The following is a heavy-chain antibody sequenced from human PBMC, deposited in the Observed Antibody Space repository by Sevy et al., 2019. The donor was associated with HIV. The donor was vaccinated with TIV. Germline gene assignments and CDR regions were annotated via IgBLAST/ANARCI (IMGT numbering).Heavy chain of an antibody. J-gene: IGHJ3*02. CDR3: ARHCRPYGDSGNDAIRI. CDR2: IFYSGRT. Sequence: SETLSLTCTVSGGSISSSSFCWGWIRQPPGKGLEYIGSIFYSGRTYYNPSLKSRPTTSVDTSKNQVSLNLSSVTAADPAVYYCARHCRPYGDSGNDAIRIWGQGTIVTVSS. D-gene: IGHD4-17*01. CDR1: GGSISSSSFC. V-gene: IGHV4-39*01.